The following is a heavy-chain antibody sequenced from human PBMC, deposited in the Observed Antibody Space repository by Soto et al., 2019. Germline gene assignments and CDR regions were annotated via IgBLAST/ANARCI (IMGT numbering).Heavy chain of an antibody. V-gene: IGHV4-34*01. CDR3: ARGRGGMVRGASDY. J-gene: IGHJ4*02. D-gene: IGHD3-10*01. Sequence: QVQLQQWGAGLLKPSETLSLTCAVYGGSFSGYYWSWIRQPPGKGLEWIGEINHSGSTNYNPSLKTRAAISGDTSRSQFPLTLRSVTAADAGGYYCARGRGGMVRGASDYWGQGTLVTVSS. CDR2: INHSGST. CDR1: GGSFSGYY.